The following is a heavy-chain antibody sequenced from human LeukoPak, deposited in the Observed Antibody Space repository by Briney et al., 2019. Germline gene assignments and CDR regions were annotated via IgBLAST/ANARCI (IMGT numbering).Heavy chain of an antibody. CDR3: ASSAPQGRYYDTLDY. J-gene: IGHJ4*02. Sequence: GGSLRLSCAASGFTFSDYYMSWIRQAPGKGLEWVSYISSSGSTIYYADSAKGRFTISRDNAKNSLYLQMNSLRAEDTAVYYCASSAPQGRYYDTLDYWGQGTLVTVSS. CDR2: ISSSGSTI. D-gene: IGHD3-22*01. V-gene: IGHV3-11*01. CDR1: GFTFSDYY.